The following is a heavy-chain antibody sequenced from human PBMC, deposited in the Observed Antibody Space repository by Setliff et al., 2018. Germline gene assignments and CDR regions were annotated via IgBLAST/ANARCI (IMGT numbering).Heavy chain of an antibody. V-gene: IGHV1-18*01. CDR1: GYTFTSYG. CDR3: ARGPPDFVVVPAAAKFDY. CDR2: ISTYTANT. D-gene: IGHD2-2*01. Sequence: GASVKVSCKASGYTFTSYGVSWVRQAPGQGLEWTGWISTYTANTKYAQRFQGRVTMTTDTPTSTAYMELRSLRSDDTAVYYCARGPPDFVVVPAAAKFDYWGQGTLVTVSS. J-gene: IGHJ4*02.